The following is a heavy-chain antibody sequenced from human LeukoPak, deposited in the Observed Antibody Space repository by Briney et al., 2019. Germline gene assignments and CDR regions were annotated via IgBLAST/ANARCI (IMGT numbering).Heavy chain of an antibody. CDR3: ARDGPHSGVHYYFDY. V-gene: IGHV4-4*07. CDR1: GGSISSYY. J-gene: IGHJ4*02. CDR2: IHTSGST. Sequence: PSETLSLTCTVSGGSISSYYWSWIRQPAGRGLEWIGRIHTSGSTNYNPSLKSRLTMSVDTSKNQFSLKLSSVTAADTAVYYCARDGPHSGVHYYFDYWGQGTLVTVSS. D-gene: IGHD1-26*01.